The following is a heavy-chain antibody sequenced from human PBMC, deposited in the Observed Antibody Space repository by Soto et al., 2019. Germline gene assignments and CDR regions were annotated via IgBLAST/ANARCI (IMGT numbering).Heavy chain of an antibody. CDR2: INAGNGNT. Sequence: ASVKVSCKASGYTFTSYAMHWVRQAPGQRLEWMGWINAGNGNTKYSQKFQGRVTITRDTSASTAYMELSSLRSEDTAVYYCARDRPIYCSGGSCYSNWFDPWGQGTLVTVSS. J-gene: IGHJ5*02. CDR1: GYTFTSYA. D-gene: IGHD2-15*01. V-gene: IGHV1-3*01. CDR3: ARDRPIYCSGGSCYSNWFDP.